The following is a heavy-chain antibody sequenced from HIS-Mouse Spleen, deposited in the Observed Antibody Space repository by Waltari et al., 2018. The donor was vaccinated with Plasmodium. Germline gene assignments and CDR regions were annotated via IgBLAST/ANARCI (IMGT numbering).Heavy chain of an antibody. CDR1: GGSISSYY. CDR2: IYYSGST. D-gene: IGHD6-6*01. Sequence: QVQLQESGPGLVKPSETLSLTCTVPGGSISSYYWSWIPQPPGKGLEWIAYIYYSGSTNYNPSLKSRVTISVDTSKNQFSLKLSSVTAADTAVFYCARGGYSSSSYYFDYWGQGTLVTVSS. CDR3: ARGGYSSSSYYFDY. V-gene: IGHV4-59*01. J-gene: IGHJ4*02.